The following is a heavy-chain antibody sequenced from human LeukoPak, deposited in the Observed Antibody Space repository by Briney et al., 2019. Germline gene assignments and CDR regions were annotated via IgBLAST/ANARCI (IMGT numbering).Heavy chain of an antibody. CDR1: GFTFSSYS. Sequence: GGSLRLSCAASGFTFSSYSMNWVRQAQGNGLEWVSSFSSSSSYIYYADSVKGRFTISRDNAKNSLYLQMTSLRAEDTAVYYCARVDTAMAGWGQGTLVTVSS. V-gene: IGHV3-21*01. CDR2: FSSSSSYI. D-gene: IGHD5-18*01. J-gene: IGHJ4*02. CDR3: ARVDTAMAG.